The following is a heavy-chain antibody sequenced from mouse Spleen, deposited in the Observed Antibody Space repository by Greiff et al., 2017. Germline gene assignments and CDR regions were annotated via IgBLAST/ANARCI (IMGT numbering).Heavy chain of an antibody. Sequence: QVQLQQPGAELVKPGASVKLSCKASGYTFTSYWMQWVKQRPGQGLEWIGEIDPSDSYTNYNQKFKGKATLTVDTSSSTAYMQLSSLTSEDSAVYYCARKGIITTVVEDWYFDVWGAGTTVTVSS. J-gene: IGHJ1*01. V-gene: IGHV1-50*01. CDR2: IDPSDSYT. D-gene: IGHD1-1*01. CDR1: GYTFTSYW. CDR3: ARKGIITTVVEDWYFDV.